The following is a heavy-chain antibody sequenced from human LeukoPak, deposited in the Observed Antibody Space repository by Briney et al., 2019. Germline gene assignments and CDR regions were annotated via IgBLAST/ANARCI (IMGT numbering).Heavy chain of an antibody. CDR1: GFTFSSYA. J-gene: IGHJ5*02. Sequence: PGGSLRLSCAASGFTFSSYAMLWVREAPGKGLEWVAVISYDGSNKYYADSVKGRFTISRDNAKNSLYLQMNSLRAEDTAVYYCARVNWIQLWRSFDPWGQGTLVTVSS. V-gene: IGHV3-30*04. D-gene: IGHD5-18*01. CDR2: ISYDGSNK. CDR3: ARVNWIQLWRSFDP.